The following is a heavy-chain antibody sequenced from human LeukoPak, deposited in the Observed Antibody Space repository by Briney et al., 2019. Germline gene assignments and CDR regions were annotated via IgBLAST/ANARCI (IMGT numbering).Heavy chain of an antibody. J-gene: IGHJ4*02. CDR3: ARVYSSGWPSDY. V-gene: IGHV3-53*01. CDR2: IYSGGST. Sequence: GGSLRLSRAASGFTLSSNYMSWVRQAPGKGLEWVSVIYSGGSTYYADSVKGRFTISRDNSKNTLYLQMNSLRAEDTAVYYCARVYSSGWPSDYWGQGTLVTVSS. CDR1: GFTLSSNY. D-gene: IGHD6-19*01.